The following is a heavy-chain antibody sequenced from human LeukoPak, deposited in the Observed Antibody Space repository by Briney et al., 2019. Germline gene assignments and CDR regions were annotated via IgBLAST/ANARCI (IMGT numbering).Heavy chain of an antibody. CDR1: GYRFTSYW. CDR3: ARHVDSFFDY. V-gene: IGHV5-51*01. CDR2: IYPGDSDA. J-gene: IGHJ4*02. Sequence: GESLKISCKASGYRFTSYWTGWVRQMPGKGLEWMGIIYPGDSDARYSPSFQGQVTISVDKSISTTYLQWSSLEASDTAMYYCARHVDSFFDYWGQGTLVTVSS. D-gene: IGHD2-15*01.